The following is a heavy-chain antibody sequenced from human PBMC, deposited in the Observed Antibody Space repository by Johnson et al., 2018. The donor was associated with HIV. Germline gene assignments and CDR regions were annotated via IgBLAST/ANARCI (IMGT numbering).Heavy chain of an antibody. CDR3: ARDTKVPRYNWNDGAFDI. CDR2: IKNKADGWTT. V-gene: IGHV3-15*01. J-gene: IGHJ3*02. CDR1: GFTFSNAW. Sequence: VQLVESGGGLVQPGGSLRLSCAASGFTFSNAWMSWVRQAPGKGLEWVGHIKNKADGWTTDYAAPVKGRFAISRDNSKNTLYLQMNSLRAEDTALYYCARDTKVPRYNWNDGAFDIWGQGTMVTVSS. D-gene: IGHD1-1*01.